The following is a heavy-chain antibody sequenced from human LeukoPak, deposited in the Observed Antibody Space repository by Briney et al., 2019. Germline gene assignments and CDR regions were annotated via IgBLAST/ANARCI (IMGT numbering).Heavy chain of an antibody. Sequence: PSETLSLTCTVSGGSISSYYWSWIRQPPGKGLEWIGYIYYSGSTNYNPSLKSRVTISVDTSKNQFSLKLSSVTAADTAVYYCARHASSGRTFWFDPWGQGTLVTVSS. V-gene: IGHV4-59*08. CDR1: GGSISSYY. CDR3: ARHASSGRTFWFDP. J-gene: IGHJ5*02. CDR2: IYYSGST. D-gene: IGHD6-19*01.